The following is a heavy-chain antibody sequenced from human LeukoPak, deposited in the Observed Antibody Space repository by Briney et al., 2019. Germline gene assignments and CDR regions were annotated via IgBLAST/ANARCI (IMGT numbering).Heavy chain of an antibody. Sequence: SVKVSCKTSGGTFSSYTISWVRQAPGQGLEWMGRIIPILGIANYAQKFQGRVTITADKSTSTAYMELSSLRSEDTAVYYCARNEAGGAFDIWGQGTMVTVSS. CDR2: IIPILGIA. D-gene: IGHD1-1*01. V-gene: IGHV1-69*02. CDR1: GGTFSSYT. J-gene: IGHJ3*02. CDR3: ARNEAGGAFDI.